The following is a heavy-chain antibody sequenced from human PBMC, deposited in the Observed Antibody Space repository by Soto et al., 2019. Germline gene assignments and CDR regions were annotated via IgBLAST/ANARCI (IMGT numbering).Heavy chain of an antibody. Sequence: ASVKVSCKASGYTFTSYGISWVRQAPGQGLEWMGWISAYNGNTNYAQKLQGRVTMTTDTSTSTAYMELRSLRSDDTAVYYCARDTNEYSTYYYDSSGTPYYFDYWGQGTLVTVSS. CDR1: GYTFTSYG. J-gene: IGHJ4*02. D-gene: IGHD3-22*01. CDR3: ARDTNEYSTYYYDSSGTPYYFDY. V-gene: IGHV1-18*01. CDR2: ISAYNGNT.